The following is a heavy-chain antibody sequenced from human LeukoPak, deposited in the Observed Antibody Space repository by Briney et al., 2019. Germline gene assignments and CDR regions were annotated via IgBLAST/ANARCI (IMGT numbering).Heavy chain of an antibody. J-gene: IGHJ4*02. CDR1: GFTFSSYA. D-gene: IGHD3-22*01. V-gene: IGHV3-23*01. CDR3: AKDPYYYDSSEDPFDY. Sequence: GGSLRLSCAASGFTFSSYAMSWVRQAPGKGLEWVSAISGSGGSTYYADSVKGQFTISRDNSKNTLYLQMNSLRAEDTAVYYCAKDPYYYDSSEDPFDYWGQGTLVTVSS. CDR2: ISGSGGST.